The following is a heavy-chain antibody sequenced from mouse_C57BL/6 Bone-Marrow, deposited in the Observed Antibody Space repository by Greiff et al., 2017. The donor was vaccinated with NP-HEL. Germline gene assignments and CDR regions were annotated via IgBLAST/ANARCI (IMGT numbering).Heavy chain of an antibody. J-gene: IGHJ4*01. V-gene: IGHV1-80*01. D-gene: IGHD2-4*01. CDR3: ARWDYDDGYYAMDY. CDR1: GYAFSSYW. Sequence: QVQLQQSGAELVKPGASVKISCKASGYAFSSYWMNWVKQRPGKGLEWIGQIYPGDGDTNYNGKFKGKATLTADKSSSTAYMQLSSLTSEDSAVYFCARWDYDDGYYAMDYWGQGTSVTVSS. CDR2: IYPGDGDT.